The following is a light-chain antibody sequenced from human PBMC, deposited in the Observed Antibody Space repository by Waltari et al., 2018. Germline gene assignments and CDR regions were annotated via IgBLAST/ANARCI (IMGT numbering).Light chain of an antibody. CDR2: EVS. V-gene: IGLV2-8*01. CDR1: SSDAGGSNY. Sequence: QSALTQPPSASESPGQPVAISCTGTSSDAGGSNYVSWYQQHPGTAPKLMIYEVSKRPSGVPDRFSGSKSGNTASLTVSGLQAEDEADYYCSSYTGSNVVFGGGTKLTVL. J-gene: IGLJ2*01. CDR3: SSYTGSNVV.